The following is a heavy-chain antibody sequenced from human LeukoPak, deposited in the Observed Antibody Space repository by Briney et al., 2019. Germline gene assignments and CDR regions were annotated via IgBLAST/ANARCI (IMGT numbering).Heavy chain of an antibody. V-gene: IGHV3-30-3*02. CDR2: ISYDGSNK. Sequence: GGSLRLSCAASGFTFSSYAMHWVRQAPGKGLEWVAVISYDGSNKYYADSVKGRFTISRDNSKNTLYLQMNSLRAEDTAVYYCAKSSYYDSSGYYREYYFDFWGQGTLVTVSS. J-gene: IGHJ4*02. CDR3: AKSSYYDSSGYYREYYFDF. D-gene: IGHD3-22*01. CDR1: GFTFSSYA.